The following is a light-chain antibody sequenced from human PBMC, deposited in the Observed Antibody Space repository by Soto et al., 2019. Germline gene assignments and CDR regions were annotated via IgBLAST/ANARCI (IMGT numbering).Light chain of an antibody. CDR2: KAS. Sequence: DIQMTQSPSTLSASVGDRVTITCRASQYISTWLAWYHQKPGKAPKLLIYKASSLQSGVPSRFSGSGSGTEXTXXXXXXQXXXFATYYCQQYNTYPWTFGQGTKVEIE. CDR3: QQYNTYPWT. J-gene: IGKJ1*01. CDR1: QYISTW. V-gene: IGKV1-5*03.